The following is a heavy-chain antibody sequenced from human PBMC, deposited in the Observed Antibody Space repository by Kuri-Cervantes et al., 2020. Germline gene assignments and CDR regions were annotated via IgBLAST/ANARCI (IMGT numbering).Heavy chain of an antibody. CDR2: IYYSGST. CDR1: GGSISSSSYY. D-gene: IGHD6-19*01. Sequence: SETLSLTCTVSGGSISSSSYYWGWIRQPPGKGLEWIGSIYYSGSTYYNPSLKSRVTISVDTSKNQFSLKLSSVTAADTAVYYCARDPMRPSGWYSGSPDYWGQGTLVTVSS. J-gene: IGHJ4*02. CDR3: ARDPMRPSGWYSGSPDY. V-gene: IGHV4-39*02.